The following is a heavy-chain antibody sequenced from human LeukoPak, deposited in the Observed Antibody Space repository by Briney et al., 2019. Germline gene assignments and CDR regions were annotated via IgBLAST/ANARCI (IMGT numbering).Heavy chain of an antibody. J-gene: IGHJ4*02. CDR2: LNWNGGTT. D-gene: IGHD3-10*01. V-gene: IGHV3-20*04. CDR1: GFTFDDNG. Sequence: GGSLRLSCAASGFTFDDNGMSWVRQAPGKGLEWVSGLNWNGGTTGYADSVKGRFTISRDNAKNFLCLQMNSLRAEDTALYYCATHSYYYGSGSYPHYLDYWGQGTLVTVSS. CDR3: ATHSYYYGSGSYPHYLDY.